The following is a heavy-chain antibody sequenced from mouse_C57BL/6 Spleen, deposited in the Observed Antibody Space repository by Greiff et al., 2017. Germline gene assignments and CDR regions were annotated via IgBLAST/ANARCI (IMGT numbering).Heavy chain of an antibody. CDR3: ARSGDYYGGSLCAMDY. D-gene: IGHD1-1*01. V-gene: IGHV1-81*01. J-gene: IGHJ4*01. CDR1: GYTFTSYG. CDR2: FYPRSGNT. Sequence: QVQLQQSGAELARPGASVKLSCKASGYTFTSYGISWVKQRTGQGLEWIGEFYPRSGNTYYNEKFKGKATLTADKSSSTAYMELRSLTSEDSAVYFCARSGDYYGGSLCAMDYWGQGASVTVSS.